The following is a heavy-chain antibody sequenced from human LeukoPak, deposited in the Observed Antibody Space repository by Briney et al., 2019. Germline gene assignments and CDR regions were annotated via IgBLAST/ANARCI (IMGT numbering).Heavy chain of an antibody. CDR3: ASYGYSSSWYRPITFYFDY. CDR2: IYYSGST. J-gene: IGHJ4*02. CDR1: GGSISSYY. Sequence: SETLSLTCTVSGGSISSYYWSWIRQPPGRVLEWIGYIYYSGSTNYNPSLKSRVTISVDTSKNQFSLKLSSVSAADTAVYYCASYGYSSSWYRPITFYFDYWGQGTLVTVSS. D-gene: IGHD6-13*01. V-gene: IGHV4-59*01.